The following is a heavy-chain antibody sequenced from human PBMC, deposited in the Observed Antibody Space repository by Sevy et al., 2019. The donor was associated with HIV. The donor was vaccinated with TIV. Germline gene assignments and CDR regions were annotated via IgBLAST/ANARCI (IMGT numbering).Heavy chain of an antibody. Sequence: SETLSLTCTVSGGSVSSGSYYWSWIRQPPGKGLEWIGYISYSGSTNYNPALKSRVTISVDTSKNQFSVKLGSVTAAATAVYYCARVNGYSSGYSWFDPWGQGTLVTVSS. CDR1: GGSVSSGSYY. CDR2: ISYSGST. CDR3: ARVNGYSSGYSWFDP. V-gene: IGHV4-61*01. D-gene: IGHD6-19*01. J-gene: IGHJ5*02.